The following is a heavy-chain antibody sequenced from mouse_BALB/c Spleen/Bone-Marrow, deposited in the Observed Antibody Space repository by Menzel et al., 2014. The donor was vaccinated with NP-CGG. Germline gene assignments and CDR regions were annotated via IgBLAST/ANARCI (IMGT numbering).Heavy chain of an antibody. J-gene: IGHJ1*01. Sequence: VKLVESGAELMKPGASVKISCKATGYTFSSYWIEWVKQRPGHGLEWIGEILPGSGSTNYNEKFKGKATFTADTSSNTAYMQLSSLTSDDSAVYYCAREDGLWYFDVWGAGTTVTVSS. CDR1: GYTFSSYW. V-gene: IGHV1-9*01. CDR3: AREDGLWYFDV. D-gene: IGHD1-1*01. CDR2: ILPGSGST.